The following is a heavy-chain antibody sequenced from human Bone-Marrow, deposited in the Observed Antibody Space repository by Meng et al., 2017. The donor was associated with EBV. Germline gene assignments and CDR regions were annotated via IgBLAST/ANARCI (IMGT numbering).Heavy chain of an antibody. V-gene: IGHV3-21*01. J-gene: IGHJ4*02. Sequence: VQLVXAXXXXXKPXGXXXLACAASGFTFSSYSMNWVRQAPGKGLEGVSSISSSSSYIYYAHSMKGRFTISRDNGKNSLYLQMNSLRAEDTAVYYCAREATLTTYCYWGQGTLVTVSS. CDR1: GFTFSSYS. D-gene: IGHD4-17*01. CDR2: ISSSSSYI. CDR3: AREATLTTYCY.